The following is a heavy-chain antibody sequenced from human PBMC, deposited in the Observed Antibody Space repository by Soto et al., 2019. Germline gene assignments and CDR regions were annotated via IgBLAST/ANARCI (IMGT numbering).Heavy chain of an antibody. CDR2: IKPDGSEK. CDR3: VRVGYCTNGVCYTVFDY. Sequence: GGSLRLSCAASGFTFSSYWMSWVRQAPGKGLEWVANIKPDGSEKYYVDSVKGRFTISRDNAENSLFLQMNSLRAEDTAVYYCVRVGYCTNGVCYTVFDYWGQGTLVTVSS. CDR1: GFTFSSYW. V-gene: IGHV3-7*04. J-gene: IGHJ4*02. D-gene: IGHD2-8*01.